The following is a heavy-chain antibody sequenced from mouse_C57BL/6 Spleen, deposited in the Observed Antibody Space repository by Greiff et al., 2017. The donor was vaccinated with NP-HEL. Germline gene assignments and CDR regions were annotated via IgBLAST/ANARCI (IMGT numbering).Heavy chain of an antibody. CDR2: ISNGGGST. J-gene: IGHJ2*01. CDR1: GFTFSDYY. CDR3: ARQSWDRLDY. Sequence: EVMLVESGGGLVQPGGSLKLSCAASGFTFSDYYMYWVRQTPEKRLEWVAYISNGGGSTYYPDTVKGRFTISSDNAKNTLYLQMSRLKSEDTAMYYCARQSWDRLDYWGQGTTLTVSS. V-gene: IGHV5-12*01. D-gene: IGHD4-1*01.